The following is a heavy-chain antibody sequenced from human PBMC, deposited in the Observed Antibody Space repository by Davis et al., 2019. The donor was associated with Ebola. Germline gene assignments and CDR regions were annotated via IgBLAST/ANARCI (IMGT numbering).Heavy chain of an antibody. Sequence: SVKVSCKASGGTFSSYAISWVRQAPGQGLEWMGGIIPIFGTANYAQKFQGRVTITADKSTSTAYMELSSLRSEDTAVYYCARVSVAGYGDYYYGMDVWGQGTTVTVSS. CDR1: GGTFSSYA. D-gene: IGHD6-19*01. V-gene: IGHV1-69*06. CDR3: ARVSVAGYGDYYYGMDV. J-gene: IGHJ6*02. CDR2: IIPIFGTA.